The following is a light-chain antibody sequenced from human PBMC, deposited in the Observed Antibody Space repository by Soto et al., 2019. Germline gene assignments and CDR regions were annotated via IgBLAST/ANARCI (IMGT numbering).Light chain of an antibody. Sequence: QSVLTQPASMSGSPGQSITISCNGTSSDVGGYHYVSWFQQHPGKAPKLLIYEVSNRTSGVSNRFSGSQSGYTASLTSSGLQAEDEADYYCSSYTVSLNRVFAGGTKLTVL. CDR1: SSDVGGYHY. J-gene: IGLJ3*02. V-gene: IGLV2-14*01. CDR3: SSYTVSLNRV. CDR2: EVS.